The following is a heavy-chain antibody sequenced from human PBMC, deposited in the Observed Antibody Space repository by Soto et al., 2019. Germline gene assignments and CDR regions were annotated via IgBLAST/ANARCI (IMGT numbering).Heavy chain of an antibody. CDR3: ARGLVRRYFDRRYYFDY. CDR1: GGSFSGYY. D-gene: IGHD3-9*01. Sequence: PSETLSLTCAVYGGSFSGYYWSWIRQPPGKGLEWIGEINHSGSTNHNPSLKSRVTISVDTSKNQFSLKLSSVTAADTAVYYCARGLVRRYFDRRYYFDYWGQGTLVTVSS. J-gene: IGHJ4*02. CDR2: INHSGST. V-gene: IGHV4-34*01.